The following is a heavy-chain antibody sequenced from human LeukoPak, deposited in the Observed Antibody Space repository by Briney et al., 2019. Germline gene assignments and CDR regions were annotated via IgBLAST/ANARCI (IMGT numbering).Heavy chain of an antibody. CDR3: ARGAAKDYSNSWHYFDY. CDR2: INPNSGGT. V-gene: IGHV1-2*02. CDR1: GYTFTGYY. J-gene: IGHJ4*02. Sequence: ASVKVSCKASGYTFTGYYMHWVRQAPGQGLEWMGWINPNSGGTNYAQKFQGRVTMTRDTSISTAYMELSRLRSDDMAVYYCARGAAKDYSNSWHYFDYWGQGTLVTVSS. D-gene: IGHD6-13*01.